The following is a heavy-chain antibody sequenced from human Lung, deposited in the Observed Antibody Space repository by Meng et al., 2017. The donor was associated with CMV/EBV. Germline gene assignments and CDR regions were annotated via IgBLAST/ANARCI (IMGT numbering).Heavy chain of an antibody. CDR2: ISVTGSQI. CDR3: ARGIRRRDELWNWRRSRNNVFYIAS. D-gene: IGHD1/OR15-1a*01. V-gene: IGHV3-48*03. Sequence: GGSLRLXCAASGFTFSIYEMNWVRQAPGKGLEWVSFISVTGSQIYYADSVKGRFTISRDNAQNSLYLQMNSLRGDDTAVYYCARGIRRRDELWNWRRSRNNVFYIASWXQGXLVTVSS. CDR1: GFTFSIYE. J-gene: IGHJ4*02.